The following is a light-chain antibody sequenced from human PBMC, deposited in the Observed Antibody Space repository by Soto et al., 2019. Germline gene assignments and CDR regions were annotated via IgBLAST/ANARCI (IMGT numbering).Light chain of an antibody. CDR2: QAS. CDR1: QSVNSW. J-gene: IGKJ3*01. V-gene: IGKV1-5*03. CDR3: QQYNYLWGVT. Sequence: DIQMTQSPSILSASVGDRVTITCRASQSVNSWLAWYQQKLGKAPKLLIYQASTLVSGVPSRFSGSGSGTEVTLTINSLQPDDFATYYCQQYNYLWGVTFGPGTKVDIK.